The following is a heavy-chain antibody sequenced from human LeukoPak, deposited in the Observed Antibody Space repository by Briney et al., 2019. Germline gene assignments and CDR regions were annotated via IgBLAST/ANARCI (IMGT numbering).Heavy chain of an antibody. V-gene: IGHV4-31*03. CDR3: ARAGLYYYDSSGYSHLPYYFDY. CDR2: IYYSGST. CDR1: GGSISSGGYY. D-gene: IGHD3-22*01. Sequence: SQTLSLICTVSGGSISSGGYYWSWIRQHPGKGLEWIGYIYYSGSTYYNPSLKSRVTISVDTSKNQFSLKLSSVTAADTAVYYCARAGLYYYDSSGYSHLPYYFDYWGQGTLVTVSS. J-gene: IGHJ4*02.